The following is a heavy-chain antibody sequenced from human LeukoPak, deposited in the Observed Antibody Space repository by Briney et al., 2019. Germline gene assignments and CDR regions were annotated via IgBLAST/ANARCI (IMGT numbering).Heavy chain of an antibody. CDR2: IKQDGSEK. CDR1: GFTFSNFG. CDR3: ATTGYSSRNY. V-gene: IGHV3-7*01. J-gene: IGHJ4*02. D-gene: IGHD6-13*01. Sequence: GGSLRLSCAASGFTFSNFGMSWVRQAPGKGLEWVANIKQDGSEKYYVDSVKGRFTISRDNAKNTVYLQMNSLRAEDTAVYYCATTGYSSRNYWGQGTLVTVSS.